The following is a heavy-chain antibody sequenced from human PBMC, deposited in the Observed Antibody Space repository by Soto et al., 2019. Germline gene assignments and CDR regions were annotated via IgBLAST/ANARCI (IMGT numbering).Heavy chain of an antibody. J-gene: IGHJ4*02. CDR1: GGSFSAYY. CDR2: INHSGGT. D-gene: IGHD3-22*01. V-gene: IGHV4-34*01. CDR3: ARGSVDTVDSSGFYEY. Sequence: PSETLSLTCAVYGGSFSAYYWSWIRQPPGKGLEWIGEINHSGGTSYNPSLKSRVTISVDTSKSQFSLKLTSVTAADRAVYYCARGSVDTVDSSGFYEYWGLGTPVTVSS.